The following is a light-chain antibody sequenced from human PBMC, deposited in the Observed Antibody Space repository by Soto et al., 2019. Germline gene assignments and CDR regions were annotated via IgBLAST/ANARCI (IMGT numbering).Light chain of an antibody. J-gene: IGLJ2*01. CDR2: DVS. CDR3: SSYTSSGTVV. V-gene: IGLV2-14*01. CDR1: SSDAGGYNY. Sequence: QSALTQPASVSGSPGQSITISCTGTSSDAGGYNYVSWYQQHPGKAPKLMIYDVSNRPSGVSNRFSCSKSGNTASLTISGLQAEDEADYYCSSYTSSGTVVFGGGTKVTVL.